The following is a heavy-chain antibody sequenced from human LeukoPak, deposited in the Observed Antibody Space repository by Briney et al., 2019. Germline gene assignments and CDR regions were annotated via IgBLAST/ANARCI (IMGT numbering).Heavy chain of an antibody. CDR1: GYTFTSYG. CDR3: ARDSAGYSSGLLEEGMDV. CDR2: ISAYNGNT. D-gene: IGHD6-19*01. J-gene: IGHJ6*04. Sequence: ASVKVSCKASGYTFTSYGISWGRQAPGQGLEWMGWISAYNGNTNYAQKLQGRGNMTTATSTSTAYMELRSLRSDGTAVYYCARDSAGYSSGLLEEGMDVWGKGTTVTVSS. V-gene: IGHV1-18*04.